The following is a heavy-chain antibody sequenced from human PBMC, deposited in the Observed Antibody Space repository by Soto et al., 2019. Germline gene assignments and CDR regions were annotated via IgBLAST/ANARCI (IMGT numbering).Heavy chain of an antibody. V-gene: IGHV1-69*01. CDR1: GGTFTSYA. CDR2: IIPIFGTA. CDR3: ARDDVYLDTAMGYFDY. D-gene: IGHD5-18*01. Sequence: QVQRVQSGAEVKKPGSSVKVSCKASGGTFTSYAISWVRQAPGQGLEWMGGIIPIFGTANYAQKFQGRVTITADESTSTAYMELSSLRSEDTAVYYCARDDVYLDTAMGYFDYWGQGTLVTVSS. J-gene: IGHJ4*02.